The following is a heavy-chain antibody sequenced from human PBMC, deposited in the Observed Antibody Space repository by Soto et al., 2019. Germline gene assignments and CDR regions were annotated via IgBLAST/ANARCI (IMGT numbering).Heavy chain of an antibody. Sequence: GGSLRLSCEGSGFNFRNFNMIWVRQAPGKGLEWVSSVSGSSSYIYYADSVKGRFTVSRDNANNLVFLQMNSLRVEDTAVYYCTRGNWFSIDIWGQGTTVTVSS. CDR1: GFNFRNFN. CDR3: TRGNWFSIDI. CDR2: VSGSSSYI. V-gene: IGHV3-21*06. D-gene: IGHD3-10*01. J-gene: IGHJ3*02.